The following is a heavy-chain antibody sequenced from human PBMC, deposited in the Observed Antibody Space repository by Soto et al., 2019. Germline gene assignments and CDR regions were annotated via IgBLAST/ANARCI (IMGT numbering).Heavy chain of an antibody. J-gene: IGHJ4*02. V-gene: IGHV2-5*05. CDR2: IYWDDDK. Sequence: QITLKESGPTLVKPTQTLTLTCTFSGFSLSTSGVGVGWIRQPPGKALEWLALIYWDDDKRYGPSLKSRLTLTKDTSKDQVVLTMTNLDPVDTATYYCAHRGQWPRAGGYDYWGQVTLVTVSS. CDR1: GFSLSTSGVG. CDR3: AHRGQWPRAGGYDY. D-gene: IGHD6-19*01.